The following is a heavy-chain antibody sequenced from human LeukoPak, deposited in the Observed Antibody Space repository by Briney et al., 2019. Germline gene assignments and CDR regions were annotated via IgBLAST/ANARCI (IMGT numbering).Heavy chain of an antibody. V-gene: IGHV4-34*01. D-gene: IGHD3-22*01. CDR3: ARGINYYDSSGYYYGSRLKNWSDP. Sequence: PSETLSLTCAVYGGCFSGYYWSWIRQPPGKGLEWIGEINHSGSTNYNPSLKSRVTISVDTSKNQFSLKLSSVTAADTAVYYCARGINYYDSSGYYYGSRLKNWSDPWGQGTLVTVSS. CDR2: INHSGST. CDR1: GGCFSGYY. J-gene: IGHJ5*02.